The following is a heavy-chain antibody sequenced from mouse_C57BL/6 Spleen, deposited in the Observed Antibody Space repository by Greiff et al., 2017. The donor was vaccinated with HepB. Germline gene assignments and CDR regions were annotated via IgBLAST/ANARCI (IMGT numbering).Heavy chain of an antibody. CDR3: TKDDGYYVKFAY. V-gene: IGHV14-4*01. CDR1: GFNIKDDY. Sequence: VQLQQSGAELVRPGASVKLSCTASGFNIKDDYMNWVKQRPEQGLEWIGWIDPENGDTEYASKFQGKATITADTSSNTAYLQLSSLTSEDTAVYYCTKDDGYYVKFAYWGQGTLVTVSA. D-gene: IGHD2-3*01. CDR2: IDPENGDT. J-gene: IGHJ3*01.